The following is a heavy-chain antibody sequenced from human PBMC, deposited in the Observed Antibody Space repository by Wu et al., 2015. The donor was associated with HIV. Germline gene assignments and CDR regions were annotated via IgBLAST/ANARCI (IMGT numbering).Heavy chain of an antibody. CDR2: IIPISGPG. CDR3: ARDCSSTSCPETYAFDI. J-gene: IGHJ3*02. D-gene: IGHD2-2*01. V-gene: IGHV1-69*13. Sequence: QVQLVQSGAEIKKPGSSVKVSCKASGGTFSKSGFTWVRQAPGQGLEWMGRIIPISGPGDYAEKFQGRVTISADESTSTTYMELSSLRSEDTAVYYCARDCSSTSCPETYAFDIWGQGTMVTVSS. CDR1: GGTFSKSG.